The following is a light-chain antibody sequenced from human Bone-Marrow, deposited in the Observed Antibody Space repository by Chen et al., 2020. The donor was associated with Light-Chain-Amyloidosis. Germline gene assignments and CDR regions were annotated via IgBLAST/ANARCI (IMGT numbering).Light chain of an antibody. V-gene: IGLV2-14*03. Sequence: QSALTHPASVSGSPGQSITIYCTETSSDVGGYNYVSWYQQHPGKAPKLMIYDVSNRPSGVSNRFSGSKSGNTASLTISGLQAEDEADYYCSSYTSSSTLVFGGGTKLTVL. J-gene: IGLJ3*02. CDR2: DVS. CDR3: SSYTSSSTLV. CDR1: SSDVGGYNY.